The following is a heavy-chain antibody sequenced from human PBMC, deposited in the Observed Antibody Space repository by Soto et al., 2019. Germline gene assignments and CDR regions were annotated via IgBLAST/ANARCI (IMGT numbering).Heavy chain of an antibody. J-gene: IGHJ6*02. CDR3: AKDIDTSNLAYYYYYGMDV. D-gene: IGHD1-26*01. CDR2: ISGSGGST. CDR1: GFTFSSYA. Sequence: EVQLLESGGGLVQPGGSLRLSCAASGFTFSSYAMSWVRQAPGKGLEWVSAISGSGGSTYYADSVKGRFTISRDNSKNTLYLQMNSLRAEDTAVYYCAKDIDTSNLAYYYYYGMDVWGQGTTVTVSS. V-gene: IGHV3-23*01.